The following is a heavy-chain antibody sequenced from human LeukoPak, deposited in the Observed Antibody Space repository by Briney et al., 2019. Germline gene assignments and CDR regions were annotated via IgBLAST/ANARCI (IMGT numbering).Heavy chain of an antibody. CDR2: INSDGSWT. CDR1: GNYW. V-gene: IGHV3-74*01. CDR3: ARRVVVPAAPYYFDH. Sequence: PGGSLRLSCAASGNYWMHWVRQAPGKGLVWVSHINSDGSWTSYADSVKGRFTISRDNAKNTLYLQMNSLRAEDTAVYYCARRVVVPAAPYYFDHWGQGTLVTVSS. D-gene: IGHD2-2*01. J-gene: IGHJ4*02.